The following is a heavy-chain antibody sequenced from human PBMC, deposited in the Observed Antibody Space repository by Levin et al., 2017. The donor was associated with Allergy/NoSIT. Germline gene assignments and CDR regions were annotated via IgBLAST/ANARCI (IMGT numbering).Heavy chain of an antibody. J-gene: IGHJ4*02. CDR3: GNDMDTISILDH. CDR1: GGSISRNS. V-gene: IGHV4-59*01. Sequence: SETLSLTCTVSGGSISRNSWSWIRQPPGEGLEWIACMSYSGVTNYNPSLQSRVTISADTSKNQFSLKLSSVTAADTAGYYCGNDMDTISILDHWGQGTLVTVSS. CDR2: MSYSGVT. D-gene: IGHD5-24*01.